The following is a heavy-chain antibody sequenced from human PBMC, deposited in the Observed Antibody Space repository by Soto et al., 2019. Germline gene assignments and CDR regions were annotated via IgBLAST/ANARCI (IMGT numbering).Heavy chain of an antibody. CDR2: ISGSGGST. Sequence: EVQLLESGGGLVQPGGSLRLSCAASGFTFSSYVMSWVRQAPGKGLEWVSAISGSGGSTYYADSVKGRFTISRDNSKNTLYLQMNSLRAEDTAVYYCAKRDSSSWSIDYWGQGTLVTVSS. CDR3: AKRDSSSWSIDY. D-gene: IGHD6-13*01. CDR1: GFTFSSYV. J-gene: IGHJ4*02. V-gene: IGHV3-23*01.